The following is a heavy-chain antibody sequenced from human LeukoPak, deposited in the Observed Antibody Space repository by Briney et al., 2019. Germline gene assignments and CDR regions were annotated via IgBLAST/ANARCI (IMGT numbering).Heavy chain of an antibody. D-gene: IGHD1-20*01. CDR1: GFTFSSYW. CDR2: INSDGSST. CDR3: ARDRRYNWNYHYMDV. Sequence: GGSLRLSCAASGFTFSSYWMHWVRQAPGKGLVWVSRINSDGSSTSYADSVKGRFTISRDNAKNTLYLRMNSLRAEDTAVYYRARDRRYNWNYHYMDVWGKGTTVTVSS. V-gene: IGHV3-74*01. J-gene: IGHJ6*03.